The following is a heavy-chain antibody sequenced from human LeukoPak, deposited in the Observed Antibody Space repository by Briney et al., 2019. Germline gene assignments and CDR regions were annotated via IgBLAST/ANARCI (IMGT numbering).Heavy chain of an antibody. Sequence: PSQTLSLTRTVSGGSISSGGYYWSWIRQHPGKGLEWIGYIYDSGSTYYKPSLRSRVTISGDTSKNQFSLKLSSVSDADTAVYYCASYGSGWYFDLWGRGTLVTVSS. V-gene: IGHV4-31*03. CDR2: IYDSGST. CDR3: ASYGSGWYFDL. CDR1: GGSISSGGYY. D-gene: IGHD3-10*01. J-gene: IGHJ2*01.